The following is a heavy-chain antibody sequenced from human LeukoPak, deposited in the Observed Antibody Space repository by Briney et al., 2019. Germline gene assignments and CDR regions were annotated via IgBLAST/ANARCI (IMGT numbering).Heavy chain of an antibody. J-gene: IGHJ3*02. V-gene: IGHV4-59*01. CDR2: IYYIGST. Sequence: PSETLSLTCTVSGDSISSYYWSWIRQPPGKGLEWIGYIYYIGSTNYNPSLKSRVTISVDSSKNQFSLKLSSVTAADTAVYYCARDYAFDIWGQGTMVTVSS. CDR3: ARDYAFDI. CDR1: GDSISSYY.